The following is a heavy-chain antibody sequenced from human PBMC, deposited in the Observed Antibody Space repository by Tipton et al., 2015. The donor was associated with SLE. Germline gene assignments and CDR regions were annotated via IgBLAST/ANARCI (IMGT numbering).Heavy chain of an antibody. V-gene: IGHV3-30*04. CDR2: ISYDGSDK. CDR1: GFTFSSSA. Sequence: SLRLSCAASGFTFSSSAMHWVRLAPGKGLEWVAVISYDGSDKYYADSVKGRFTNSRDNSKNTLYLQMNSLRADDTAVYHCTRDNRRGRFDPWGQGTLVTVSS. CDR3: TRDNRRGRFDP. J-gene: IGHJ5*02.